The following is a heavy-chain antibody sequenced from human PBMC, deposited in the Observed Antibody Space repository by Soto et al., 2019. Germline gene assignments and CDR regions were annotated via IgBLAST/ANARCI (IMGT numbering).Heavy chain of an antibody. D-gene: IGHD4-17*01. J-gene: IGHJ4*02. CDR3: ARAMTTVTTIDY. CDR1: GGSIGSGGYS. CDR2: IYHSGST. V-gene: IGHV4-30-2*01. Sequence: PSETLSLTCAVSGGSIGSGGYSWGWIRQPPGKGLEWIGYIYHSGSTYYNPSLKSRVTISVDRSKNQFSLKLSSVTAADTAVYYCARAMTTVTTIDYWGQGTLVTVSS.